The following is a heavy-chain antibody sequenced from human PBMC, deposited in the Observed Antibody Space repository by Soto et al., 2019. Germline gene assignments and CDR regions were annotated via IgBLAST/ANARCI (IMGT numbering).Heavy chain of an antibody. D-gene: IGHD3-16*01. J-gene: IGHJ4*02. Sequence: QVQLVESGGGVVQPGRSLRLSCEASGFTFSSYAVHWVRQAPGKGLEWVASMSSDGTDKYYADSVKGRFTISRDNSKSTLYLPMTRLRAEDTALYNCAMTPWGEYYSSWFDYWGQGTLVTVSS. CDR3: AMTPWGEYYSSWFDY. CDR1: GFTFSSYA. CDR2: MSSDGTDK. V-gene: IGHV3-30*03.